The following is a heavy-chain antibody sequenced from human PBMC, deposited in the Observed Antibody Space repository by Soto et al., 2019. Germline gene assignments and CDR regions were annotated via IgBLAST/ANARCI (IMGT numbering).Heavy chain of an antibody. D-gene: IGHD2-2*02. Sequence: PGGSLRLSCVGSGFTFSTYSINWVRQAPGKGREWVSSISSRSEIYYADSVKGRFTISRDNAKNSVSLQMNSLRAEDTAVYYCAREYTAWPLAYGLDVWGQGTTVTVSS. CDR3: AREYTAWPLAYGLDV. CDR2: ISSRSEI. J-gene: IGHJ6*02. V-gene: IGHV3-21*01. CDR1: GFTFSTYS.